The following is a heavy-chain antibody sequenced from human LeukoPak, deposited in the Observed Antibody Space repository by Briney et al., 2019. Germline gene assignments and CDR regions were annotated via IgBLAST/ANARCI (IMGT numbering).Heavy chain of an antibody. V-gene: IGHV1-8*01. J-gene: IGHJ4*02. CDR3: ARGRGEDVLRFLEWLSKPYYFDY. Sequence: ASVKVSCKASGDIFTSYDINWVRQATGQGLEWMGWMNPNSGNTVYAQKFQGRVTMTRNTSISTAYMELSSLRSEDTAVYYCARGRGEDVLRFLEWLSKPYYFDYWGQGTLVTVSS. CDR1: GDIFTSYD. D-gene: IGHD3-3*01. CDR2: MNPNSGNT.